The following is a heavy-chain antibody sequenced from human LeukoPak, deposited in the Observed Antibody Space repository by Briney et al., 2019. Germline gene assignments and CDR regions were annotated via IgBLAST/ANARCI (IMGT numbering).Heavy chain of an antibody. D-gene: IGHD6-19*01. CDR1: GYTFTGYY. CDR3: ARVGSGYSSGPFDY. J-gene: IGHJ4*02. V-gene: IGHV1-2*02. Sequence: GASVTVSCKASGYTFTGYYMHWVRQAPGQGREWMGWINPNSGGTNYAQKFQGRVTMTRDTSISTAYMELSRLRSDDTAVYYCARVGSGYSSGPFDYWGQGTLVTVSS. CDR2: INPNSGGT.